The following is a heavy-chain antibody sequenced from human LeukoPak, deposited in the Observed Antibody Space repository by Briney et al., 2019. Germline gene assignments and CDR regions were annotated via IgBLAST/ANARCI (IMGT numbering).Heavy chain of an antibody. V-gene: IGHV1-8*03. CDR1: GYTFTSYD. Sequence: ASVKVSCKPSGYTFTSYDINWVRQATGQGLEWMGWMNPNSGNTGYAQKFQGRVTITRNTSISTAYMELSSLRSEDTAVYYCARAQDSNSGYENWGQGTLVTVSS. CDR2: MNPNSGNT. CDR3: ARAQDSNSGYEN. J-gene: IGHJ4*02. D-gene: IGHD5-12*01.